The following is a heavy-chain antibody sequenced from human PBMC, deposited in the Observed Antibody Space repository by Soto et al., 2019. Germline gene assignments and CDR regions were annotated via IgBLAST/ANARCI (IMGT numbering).Heavy chain of an antibody. CDR1: GGSISSGGYY. J-gene: IGHJ4*02. Sequence: QVQLQESGPGLVKPSQTLSLTCTVSGGSISSGGYYWSWIRQHPGKGLEWIGYIYYSGSTYYNPSLKSRVTRSVDTSKNQVSLKLSSVTAADTAVYYCARFPVAGTSGPPVYWGQGTLVTVSS. D-gene: IGHD6-19*01. V-gene: IGHV4-31*03. CDR3: ARFPVAGTSGPPVY. CDR2: IYYSGST.